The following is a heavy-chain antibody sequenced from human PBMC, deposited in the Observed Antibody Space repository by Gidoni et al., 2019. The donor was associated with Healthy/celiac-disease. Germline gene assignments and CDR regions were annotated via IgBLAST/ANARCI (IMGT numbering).Heavy chain of an antibody. J-gene: IGHJ4*02. V-gene: IGHV3-23*01. CDR2: ISGSGGST. D-gene: IGHD6-6*01. CDR3: AKDLIAARGTDDDY. CDR1: GFPLSSDA. Sequence: EVQLLESGGGLVQPGGSLRLSCAASGFPLSSDAMSWVRQAPGKGLEWVSAISGSGGSTYYADSVKGRFTISRDNSKNTLYLQMNSLRAEDTAVYYCAKDLIAARGTDDDYWGQGTLVTVSS.